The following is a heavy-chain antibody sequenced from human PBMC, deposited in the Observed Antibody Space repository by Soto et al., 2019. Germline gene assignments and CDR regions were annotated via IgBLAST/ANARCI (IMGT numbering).Heavy chain of an antibody. J-gene: IGHJ4*02. D-gene: IGHD3-22*01. CDR2: IYYSGST. CDR1: GGSISSSGYY. Sequence: PSETLSLTCTVSGGSISSSGYYWGWIRQPPGKGLEWIGSIYYSGSTYYNPSLKSRVTISVDTSKNQFSLKLSSVTAADTAVYYCARRASYYDSSGYYYRTGFDYWGQGTLVTVSS. V-gene: IGHV4-39*01. CDR3: ARRASYYDSSGYYYRTGFDY.